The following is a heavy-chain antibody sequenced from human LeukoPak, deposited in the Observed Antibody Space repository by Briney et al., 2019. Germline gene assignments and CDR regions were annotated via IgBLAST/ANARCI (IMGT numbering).Heavy chain of an antibody. CDR2: ISAYNGNT. J-gene: IGHJ4*02. V-gene: IGHV1-18*01. Sequence: ALVKVSCKASGYTFTSYGISWVRQAPGQGLEWMGWISAYNGNTNYAQKLQGRVTMTTDTSTSTAYMELRSLRSDDTAVYYCARGLVGRGYCSGGSCYSEGNYWGQGTLVTVSS. CDR3: ARGLVGRGYCSGGSCYSEGNY. D-gene: IGHD2-15*01. CDR1: GYTFTSYG.